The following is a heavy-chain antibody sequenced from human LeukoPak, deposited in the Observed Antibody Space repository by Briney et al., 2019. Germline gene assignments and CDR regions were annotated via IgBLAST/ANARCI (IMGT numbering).Heavy chain of an antibody. V-gene: IGHV3-30*04. Sequence: QTGGSLRLSCAASGFTFSTYAMHWVRQAPGKGLEWVAVISYDGSSKNYADSVKGRFTISRDNSKNTLYLQMNSLRAEDTAVYYCARARSSYGYGDAFDIWGQGTMVTVSS. CDR2: ISYDGSSK. CDR3: ARARSSYGYGDAFDI. J-gene: IGHJ3*02. D-gene: IGHD5-18*01. CDR1: GFTFSTYA.